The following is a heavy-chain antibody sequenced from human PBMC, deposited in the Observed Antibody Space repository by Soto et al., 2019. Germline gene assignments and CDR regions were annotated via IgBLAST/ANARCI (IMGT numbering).Heavy chain of an antibody. CDR3: ARDVSSSWYYYYYGMDV. Sequence: GGSLRLSCAASGFTFSSYGMHWVRQAPGKGLEWVAVIWYDGSNKYYADSVKGRFTISRDNSKNTLYLQMNSLRAEDTAVYYCARDVSSSWYYYYYGMDVWGQGTTVTVSS. V-gene: IGHV3-33*01. CDR1: GFTFSSYG. D-gene: IGHD6-13*01. J-gene: IGHJ6*02. CDR2: IWYDGSNK.